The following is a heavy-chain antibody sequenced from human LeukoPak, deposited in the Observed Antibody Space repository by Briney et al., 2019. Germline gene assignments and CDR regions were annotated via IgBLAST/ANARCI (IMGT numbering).Heavy chain of an antibody. J-gene: IGHJ4*02. CDR2: IYPGDSET. CDR1: GYPFSSYW. CDR3: ARQYYDFWSGYYEPFDY. V-gene: IGHV5-51*01. D-gene: IGHD3-3*01. Sequence: MPGESLKISCKGSGYPFSSYWIGWVRQMPGKGLEWVGIIYPGDSETRYSPSFQGQVTISADKSISTAYLQWSSVKASDTAMYYCARQYYDFWSGYYEPFDYWGQGTLVTVSS.